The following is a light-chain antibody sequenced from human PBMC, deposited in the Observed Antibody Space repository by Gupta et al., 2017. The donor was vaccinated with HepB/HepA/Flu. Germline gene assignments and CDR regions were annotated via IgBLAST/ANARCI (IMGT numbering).Light chain of an antibody. J-gene: IGKJ4*01. V-gene: IGKV1-5*03. CDR2: QAS. Sequence: DIQLTQSPSTLSASVGDRVTISCRASHSSNRWLAWYQQKPGKAPKLLISQASNLESGVTSRVSGSGYGTDVNLTITTLQPEDFDIDYGEKEKEYSPPTTLGGGTTV. CDR3: EKEKEYSPPTT. CDR1: HSSNRW.